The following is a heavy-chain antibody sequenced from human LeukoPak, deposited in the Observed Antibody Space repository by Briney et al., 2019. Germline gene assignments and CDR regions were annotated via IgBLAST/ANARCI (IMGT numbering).Heavy chain of an antibody. V-gene: IGHV3-30*03. CDR3: ARNYDFWSGYFDY. CDR2: ISYDGSNK. J-gene: IGHJ4*02. CDR1: GFTFSSYG. Sequence: GGSLRLSCAASGFTFSSYGMHWVRQAPGKGLEWVAVISYDGSNKYYADSVKGRFTISRDNSKNTLYLQMNSLRAEDTAVYYCARNYDFWSGYFDYWGQGTLVTVSS. D-gene: IGHD3-3*01.